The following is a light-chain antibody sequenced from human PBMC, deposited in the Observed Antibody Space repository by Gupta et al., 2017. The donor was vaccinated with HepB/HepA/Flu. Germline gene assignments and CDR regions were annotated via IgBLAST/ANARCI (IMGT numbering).Light chain of an antibody. CDR1: ALPKQY. Sequence: SYELTQPPSVSVSPGQTARITCSGDALPKQYAYWYQQKPGQAPVLVLYKDSERPSGIPERFSGSSSWTTVTLTIIGVQAEDEADYCCQSADSSGTYVVFGGGTKLTVL. CDR3: QSADSSGTYVV. CDR2: KDS. V-gene: IGLV3-25*03. J-gene: IGLJ2*01.